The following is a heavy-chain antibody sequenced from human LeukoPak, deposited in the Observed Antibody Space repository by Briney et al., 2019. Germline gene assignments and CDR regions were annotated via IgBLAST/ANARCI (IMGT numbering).Heavy chain of an antibody. J-gene: IGHJ4*02. Sequence: GGSLRLSCAASGFSDAWMSWVRQAPGKGLEWVSYISSSSSTIYYADSVKGRFTISRDNSKNTLFLQMSSLRADDTAVYYCAKRPQNYGVDYWGLGTLVTVSS. V-gene: IGHV3-11*01. D-gene: IGHD4-17*01. CDR2: ISSSSSTI. CDR1: GFSDAW. CDR3: AKRPQNYGVDY.